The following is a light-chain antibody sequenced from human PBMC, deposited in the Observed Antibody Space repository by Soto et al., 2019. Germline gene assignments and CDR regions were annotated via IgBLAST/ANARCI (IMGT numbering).Light chain of an antibody. J-gene: IGLJ1*01. V-gene: IGLV2-23*02. CDR3: CSYAGSSTFYV. Sequence: QSVLTQPASVSGSPGQSITISCTGTSSDVGSYNLVSWYQQHPGKAPKLLIYEVSKRPSGVSNRFSGSKSGNTASLTIFGRQAEDEADYYCCSYAGSSTFYVFGSGTKLTVL. CDR1: SSDVGSYNL. CDR2: EVS.